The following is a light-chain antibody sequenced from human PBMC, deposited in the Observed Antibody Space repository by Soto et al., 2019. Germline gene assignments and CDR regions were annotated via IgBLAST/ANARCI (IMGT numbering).Light chain of an antibody. CDR3: CSYAGSYTFF. CDR1: SSDVGGYNY. CDR2: DVS. J-gene: IGLJ1*01. V-gene: IGLV2-11*01. Sequence: QSALTQHRSVYGSPGQSVTISCTGTSSDVGGYNYVSWYQQHPGKAPRLMIYDVSKRPSGVPDRFSGSKSGNTASLTISGLQAEDEADYYCCSYAGSYTFFFGTGTKVTVL.